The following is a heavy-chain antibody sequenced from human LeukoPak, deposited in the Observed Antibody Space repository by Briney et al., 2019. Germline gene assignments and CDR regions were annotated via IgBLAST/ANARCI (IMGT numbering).Heavy chain of an antibody. CDR1: GFTFSSYA. D-gene: IGHD3-22*01. CDR2: ISYDGSNN. J-gene: IGHJ6*03. Sequence: GGSLRLSCAASGFTFSSYAMQWVRQAPGKGLEWEAVISYDGSNNYYADSVKGRFTISRDNHTNTLYLKRNSLRAEDTAVYYCARNGGYYYDSSGYYHEGYYYYYYMDVWGKGTTVTVSS. V-gene: IGHV3-30*04. CDR3: ARNGGYYYDSSGYYHEGYYYYYYMDV.